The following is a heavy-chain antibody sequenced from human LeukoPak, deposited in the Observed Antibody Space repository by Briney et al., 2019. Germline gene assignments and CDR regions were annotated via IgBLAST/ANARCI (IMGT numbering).Heavy chain of an antibody. V-gene: IGHV4-39*01. CDR3: ASPAITTFDY. Sequence: KPSETLSLTCTVSGGSIGGSSYYWGWIRQPPGKGLEWIGNIYYTGITYDNPSLKSRVTISVDTSKNQFSLKLRSVTAADTAVYYCASPAITTFDYWGQGILVTVAS. D-gene: IGHD3-22*01. CDR2: IYYTGIT. CDR1: GGSIGGSSYY. J-gene: IGHJ4*02.